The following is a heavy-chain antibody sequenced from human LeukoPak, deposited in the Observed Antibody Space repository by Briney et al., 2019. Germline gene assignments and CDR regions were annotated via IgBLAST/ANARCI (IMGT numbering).Heavy chain of an antibody. CDR1: GGSISSYY. Sequence: PSETLSLTCTVSGGSISSYYWNWIRQPPGKGLEWIGYIYYSGSTNYNSSLKSRVTISVDTSKNQFSLKLSSVTAADTAVYYCATNNDYGSGTPGGFDYWGQGTLVTVSS. J-gene: IGHJ4*02. CDR2: IYYSGST. V-gene: IGHV4-59*01. CDR3: ATNNDYGSGTPGGFDY. D-gene: IGHD3-10*01.